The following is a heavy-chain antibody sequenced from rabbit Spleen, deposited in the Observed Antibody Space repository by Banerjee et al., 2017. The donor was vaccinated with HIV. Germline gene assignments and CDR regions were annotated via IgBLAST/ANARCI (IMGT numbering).Heavy chain of an antibody. D-gene: IGHD8-1*01. V-gene: IGHV1S7*01. CDR2: IDPVFGIT. CDR3: ARDGAGGSYFAV. J-gene: IGHJ4*01. CDR1: GFTLSSYY. Sequence: QLEESGGGLVQPEGSLKLSCKASGFTLSSYYMNWVRQAPGKGLEWIGYIDPVFGITYYANWVNGRFSISRENAQNTVFLQMTSLTAADTATYFCARDGAGGSYFAVWGPGTLVT.